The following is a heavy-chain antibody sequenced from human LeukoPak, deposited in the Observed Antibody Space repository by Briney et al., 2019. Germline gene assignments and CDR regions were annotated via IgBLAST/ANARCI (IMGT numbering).Heavy chain of an antibody. V-gene: IGHV1-69*01. J-gene: IGHJ3*02. D-gene: IGHD6-19*01. CDR3: ARASPGIAVAGTSAFDI. CDR1: GGTFSSYA. Sequence: SAKVSCKASGGTFSSYAISWVRQAPGQGLEWMGGIIPIFGTANYAQKFQGRVTITADESTSTAYMELSSLRSEDTAVYYCARASPGIAVAGTSAFDIWGQGTMVTVSS. CDR2: IIPIFGTA.